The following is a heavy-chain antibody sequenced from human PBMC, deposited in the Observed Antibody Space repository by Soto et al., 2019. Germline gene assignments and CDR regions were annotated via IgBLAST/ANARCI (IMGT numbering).Heavy chain of an antibody. D-gene: IGHD2-21*02. CDR2: SSVHNGNT. J-gene: IGHJ3*02. CDR3: ARARKGKGTVVTRYGFDI. Sequence: QVQLVQSGAEVKKPGASVKVSCKASGYAFTSYGISWVRQAPGQGLGWMVWSSVHNGNTNYAQKLQGRVNMTTDTSTSTAYMELRSLRSDDTAVYYCARARKGKGTVVTRYGFDIWGQGRSVTVSS. CDR1: GYAFTSYG. V-gene: IGHV1-18*04.